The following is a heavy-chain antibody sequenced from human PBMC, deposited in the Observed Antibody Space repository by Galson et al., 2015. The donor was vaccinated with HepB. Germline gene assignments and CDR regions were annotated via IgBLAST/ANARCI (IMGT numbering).Heavy chain of an antibody. CDR2: MNPNSGGT. CDR3: ARGGFNYDSAVRAFDI. J-gene: IGHJ3*02. D-gene: IGHD3-16*01. Sequence: SVKVSCKASGYTFTGYYTYWVRQAPGQGLEWMGRMNPNSGGTKLAQKFQGRVTLTRNTSISTAYMELSRLTSDDTAVYYCARGGFNYDSAVRAFDIWGHGTLVTVSS. CDR1: GYTFTGYY. V-gene: IGHV1-2*06.